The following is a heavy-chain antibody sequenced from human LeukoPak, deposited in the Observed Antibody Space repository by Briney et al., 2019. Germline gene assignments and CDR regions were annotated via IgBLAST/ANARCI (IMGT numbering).Heavy chain of an antibody. V-gene: IGHV3-21*01. CDR3: ARDDYYGSGSYYFDY. J-gene: IGHJ4*02. Sequence: GGSLRLSCAASGFTFSSYSMNWVRQAPGKGLEWVSSISSSSSYIYYADSVKGRFTISRDNAKNSLYLQMNSLRAEDTAVYYCARDDYYGSGSYYFDYWGQGTLSPSPQ. CDR1: GFTFSSYS. D-gene: IGHD3-10*01. CDR2: ISSSSSYI.